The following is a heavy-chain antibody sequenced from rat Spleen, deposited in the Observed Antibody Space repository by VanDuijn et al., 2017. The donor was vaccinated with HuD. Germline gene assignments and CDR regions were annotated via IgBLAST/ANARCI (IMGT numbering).Heavy chain of an antibody. Sequence: EVQLMESGGGLVQPGRSMKLSCAASGFTFSDYYMAWVRQAPKKGLEWVASISLGGDDTHYRDSVKGRFTISRDDAQSTLYLQMDSLRSEDTATYYCARVPLYYGYVMDAWGQGASVTVSS. CDR2: ISLGGDDT. V-gene: IGHV5-25*01. CDR3: ARVPLYYGYVMDA. D-gene: IGHD1-6*01. CDR1: GFTFSDYY. J-gene: IGHJ4*01.